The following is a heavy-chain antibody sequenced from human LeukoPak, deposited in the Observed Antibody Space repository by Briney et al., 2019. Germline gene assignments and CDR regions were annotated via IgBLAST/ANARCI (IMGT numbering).Heavy chain of an antibody. D-gene: IGHD1-26*01. Sequence: PSETLSLTCSVSGGSIISYYWSWIRQPAGKGLEWIGRIYNSGSTNYNPSLKSRVTISVDKSKNQFSLKLSSVTAADTAVYYCARWNSGSSCFDFWGQGTLVTVSS. V-gene: IGHV4-4*07. CDR1: GGSIISYY. CDR3: ARWNSGSSCFDF. CDR2: IYNSGST. J-gene: IGHJ4*02.